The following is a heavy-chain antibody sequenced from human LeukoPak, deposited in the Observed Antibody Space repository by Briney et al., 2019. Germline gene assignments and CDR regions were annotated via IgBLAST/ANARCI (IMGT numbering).Heavy chain of an antibody. CDR3: TTDRGFDAFDI. D-gene: IGHD2-15*01. Sequence: GGSLRLSCAASGFTFNNAWMSWVRQAPGKGLEWVSRIKSKTDGGTTDYAAPVKGRFTISRDDSKNTLYLQMNSLKTEDTAVYYCTTDRGFDAFDIWGQGTMVTVSS. CDR2: IKSKTDGGTT. J-gene: IGHJ3*02. CDR1: GFTFNNAW. V-gene: IGHV3-15*01.